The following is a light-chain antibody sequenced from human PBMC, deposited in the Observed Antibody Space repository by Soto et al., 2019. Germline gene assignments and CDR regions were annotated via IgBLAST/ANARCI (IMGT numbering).Light chain of an antibody. CDR1: QSLSTY. CDR2: DTS. Sequence: DNVLTQSPDTLSLSPGERATLSCRASQSLSTYVAWYQQKPGQAPRLLIYDTSKRATGVPTRFRGSGSGTDFTLTSNGPVLEEFALYYSRQPTSSASGYTFGHGNKLDFK. J-gene: IGKJ2*01. V-gene: IGKV3-11*01. CDR3: RQPTSSASGYT.